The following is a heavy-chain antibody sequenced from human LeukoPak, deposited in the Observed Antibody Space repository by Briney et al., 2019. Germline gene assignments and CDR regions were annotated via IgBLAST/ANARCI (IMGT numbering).Heavy chain of an antibody. D-gene: IGHD5-12*01. CDR1: GFTFSDHY. CDR2: IRNKDNSYPT. V-gene: IGHV3-72*01. J-gene: IGHJ4*02. Sequence: GGSLRLSCAASGFTFSDHYMDWVRQAPGKGLEWDGRIRNKDNSYPTEYAASVKGRFIISRDDSKNSLSLQMNSLKTEDTAVYYCARDSKTYEIDYWGQGTLVTVSS. CDR3: ARDSKTYEIDY.